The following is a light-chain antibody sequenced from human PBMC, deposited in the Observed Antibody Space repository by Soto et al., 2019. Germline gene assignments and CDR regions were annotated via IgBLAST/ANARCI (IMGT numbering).Light chain of an antibody. V-gene: IGKV3-15*01. CDR2: GAS. Sequence: EIVMTQSPATLSVSPGQRATLSCRASQSVSSNLAWYQQKPGQAPRLLIYGASTRANAIPARFSGSGSGTELTLTINSLQSEDFAVYYGQQYNNWPPWTFGLGTKVDI. CDR3: QQYNNWPPWT. CDR1: QSVSSN. J-gene: IGKJ1*01.